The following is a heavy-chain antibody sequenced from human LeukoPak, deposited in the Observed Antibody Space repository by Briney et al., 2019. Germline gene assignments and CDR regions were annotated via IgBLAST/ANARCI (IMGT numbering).Heavy chain of an antibody. D-gene: IGHD3-22*01. CDR3: ARGRGLYHYDTEDY. J-gene: IGHJ4*02. Sequence: SVKVYCKASGYTFTSYDINWVRQATGQGLEWMGGIIPIFGTANYAQKFQGRVTITADESTSTAYMELSSLRSEDTAVYYCARGRGLYHYDTEDYWGQGTLVTVSS. V-gene: IGHV1-69*13. CDR2: IIPIFGTA. CDR1: GYTFTSYD.